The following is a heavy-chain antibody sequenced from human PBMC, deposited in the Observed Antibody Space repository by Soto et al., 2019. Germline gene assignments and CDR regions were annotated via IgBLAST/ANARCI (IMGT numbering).Heavy chain of an antibody. CDR3: ARSSLGYCSGGSCYGYNWFDP. D-gene: IGHD2-15*01. CDR2: ISAYNGNT. V-gene: IGHV1-18*01. J-gene: IGHJ5*02. CDR1: GYTFTSYG. Sequence: QVQLVQSGAEVKKPGASVKVSCKASGYTFTSYGISWVRQAPGQGLEWMGWISAYNGNTNYAQKLQGRVTMTTDTSTSTAYMELRSLRYDDTAVYYCARSSLGYCSGGSCYGYNWFDPWGQGTLVTVSS.